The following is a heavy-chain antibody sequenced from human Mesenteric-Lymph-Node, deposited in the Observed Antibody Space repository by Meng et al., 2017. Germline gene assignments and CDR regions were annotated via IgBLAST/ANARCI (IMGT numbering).Heavy chain of an antibody. CDR2: INSDGSST. J-gene: IGHJ2*01. D-gene: IGHD3-22*01. CDR3: ARDRYYYDSSGYYTTGWYFDL. Sequence: GGSLRLSCAASGFTFSSYWMHWVRQAPGKGLVWVSRINSDGSSTSYADSVKGRFTISRDNAKNTLYLQMNSLRAEDTAVYYCARDRYYYDSSGYYTTGWYFDLWGRGTLVTVSS. CDR1: GFTFSSYW. V-gene: IGHV3-74*01.